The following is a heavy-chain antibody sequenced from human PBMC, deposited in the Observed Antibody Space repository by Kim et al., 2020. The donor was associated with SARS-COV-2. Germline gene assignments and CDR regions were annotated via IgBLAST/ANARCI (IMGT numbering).Heavy chain of an antibody. CDR2: I. D-gene: IGHD6-19*01. CDR3: ARVPHSWAVAN. V-gene: IGHV3-11*01. Sequence: IYYADSVKGRLTISRDNAKNSLYLQMNSLRAEDTAVYYCARVPHSWAVANWGQGTLVTVSS. J-gene: IGHJ4*02.